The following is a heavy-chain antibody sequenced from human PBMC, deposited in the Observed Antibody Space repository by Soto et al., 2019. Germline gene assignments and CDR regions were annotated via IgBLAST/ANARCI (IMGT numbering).Heavy chain of an antibody. D-gene: IGHD1-26*01. CDR3: AKEFRTSGSRDAFDL. V-gene: IGHV3-66*01. J-gene: IGHJ3*01. CDR2: TYPGGTT. CDR1: GFTVSSNY. Sequence: GGSLRLSCAASGFTVSSNYMSWVRQAPGKGLEWVSVTYPGGTTYYADSVKGRFIISRDISKNTLDLQMNSLRAEDTAVYYCAKEFRTSGSRDAFDLWGQGTMVTVSS.